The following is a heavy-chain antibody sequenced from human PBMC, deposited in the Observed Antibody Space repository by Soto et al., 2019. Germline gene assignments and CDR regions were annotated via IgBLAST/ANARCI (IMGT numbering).Heavy chain of an antibody. V-gene: IGHV3-74*01. CDR2: INDDGSST. D-gene: IGHD2-8*02. CDR1: GFTFNNYV. CDR3: TRDVQVQSFDS. Sequence: EVQLVESGGGLVQPGGSLRLSCAASGFTFNNYVMHWVRQAPGKGLVWVSRINDDGSSTRYADSVKGRITMSRDNAQNTVHLQMNSLRAEDTGLYYCTRDVQVQSFDSWGQGTLVTVS. J-gene: IGHJ4*02.